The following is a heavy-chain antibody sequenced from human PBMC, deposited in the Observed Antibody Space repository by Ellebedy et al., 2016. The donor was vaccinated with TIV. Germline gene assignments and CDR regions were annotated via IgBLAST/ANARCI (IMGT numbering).Heavy chain of an antibody. CDR2: ISYDGNIK. V-gene: IGHV3-30*18. CDR3: AKDRYYYDSSGYFFDY. J-gene: IGHJ4*02. Sequence: GESLKISCAASGFTFTTFGMHWVRQAPGKGLEWVAIISYDGNIKYYADSVEGRFTINRDNSKNTLYLQMNSLRAEDTAVYYCAKDRYYYDSSGYFFDYWGQGTLVTVSS. D-gene: IGHD3-22*01. CDR1: GFTFTTFG.